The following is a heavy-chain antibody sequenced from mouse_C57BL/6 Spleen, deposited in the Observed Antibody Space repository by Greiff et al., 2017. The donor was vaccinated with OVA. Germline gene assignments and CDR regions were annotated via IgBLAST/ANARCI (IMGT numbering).Heavy chain of an antibody. V-gene: IGHV1-53*01. J-gene: IGHJ2*01. CDR1: GYTFTSYW. CDR3: ARRLTGDYLDY. CDR2: INPSTCGT. Sequence: QVQLQQPGTELVKPGASVKLSCKASGYTFTSYWMHWVKQRPGQGLEWIGNINPSTCGTHSHEKFKRKATLTVDKSSSTAYMQLSSLTSEDSAVYYCARRLTGDYLDYWGQGTTLTVSS. D-gene: IGHD4-1*01.